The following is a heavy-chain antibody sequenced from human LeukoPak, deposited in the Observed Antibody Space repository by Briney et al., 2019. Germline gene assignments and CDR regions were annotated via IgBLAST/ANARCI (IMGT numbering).Heavy chain of an antibody. Sequence: GGSLRLSCAASGFTFSSYSMNWVRQAPGKGLEGVSYISSSSSTIYYADCVKGRFTISRDNAKNSLYLQMNSLRAEDTAVYYCARDVNPYDSSGYFAFDIWGQGTMVTVSS. CDR3: ARDVNPYDSSGYFAFDI. D-gene: IGHD3-22*01. CDR1: GFTFSSYS. V-gene: IGHV3-48*01. CDR2: ISSSSSTI. J-gene: IGHJ3*02.